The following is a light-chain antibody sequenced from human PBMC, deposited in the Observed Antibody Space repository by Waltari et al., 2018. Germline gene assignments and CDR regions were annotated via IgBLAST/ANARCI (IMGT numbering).Light chain of an antibody. Sequence: QSALTQPASVSGSPGQSITISCLGSSSDVGAYKYVSWFQQHPGKAPKLIIYDASTQPSGTSDRFSGSKSGNTASLTISGLQAEDEADYYCSSYTTSRTWVFGGGTKLTVL. J-gene: IGLJ3*02. CDR3: SSYTTSRTWV. V-gene: IGLV2-14*03. CDR2: DAS. CDR1: SSDVGAYKY.